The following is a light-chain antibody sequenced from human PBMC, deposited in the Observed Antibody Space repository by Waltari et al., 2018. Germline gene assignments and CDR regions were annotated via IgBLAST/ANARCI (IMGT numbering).Light chain of an antibody. CDR2: ENT. J-gene: IGLJ3*02. Sequence: VLTQPPSVSGAPGQRVTISCTGTISNIGSVYDVHWYQQLPGTAPKLLIYENTNRPSGVPDRFSGSRSGTSASLAITGLQVEDEAIYYCQSYDSSLSGSVFGGGTKLTVL. V-gene: IGLV1-40*01. CDR3: QSYDSSLSGSV. CDR1: ISNIGSVYD.